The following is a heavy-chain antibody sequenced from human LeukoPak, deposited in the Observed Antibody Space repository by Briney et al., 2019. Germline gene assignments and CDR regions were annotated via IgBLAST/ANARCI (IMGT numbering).Heavy chain of an antibody. Sequence: PSETLSLTCTVSGGSISSSSYYWGWIRQPPGKGLEWIGSIYYSGSTYYNPSLKSRVTISVDTSKNQFSLKLSSVTAADTAVYYCARHRLRLGGYYYYGMDVWGQGTTVTVSS. D-gene: IGHD2-21*01. CDR1: GGSISSSSYY. J-gene: IGHJ6*02. V-gene: IGHV4-39*07. CDR3: ARHRLRLGGYYYYGMDV. CDR2: IYYSGST.